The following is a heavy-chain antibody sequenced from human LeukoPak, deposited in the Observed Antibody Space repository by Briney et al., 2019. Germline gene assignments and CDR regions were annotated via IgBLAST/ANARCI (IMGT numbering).Heavy chain of an antibody. Sequence: SETLSLTCTVSGGSISSGGYYWSWIRQHPGKGLEWIGYIYYNGNTYYNPSLKSRLTISGDTSKNQFSLKLSTVTAADTAVYYCVRNFDSYNAFDIWCQGTTVTVSS. D-gene: IGHD3-22*01. CDR1: GGSISSGGYY. CDR2: IYYNGNT. J-gene: IGHJ3*02. CDR3: VRNFDSYNAFDI. V-gene: IGHV4-31*03.